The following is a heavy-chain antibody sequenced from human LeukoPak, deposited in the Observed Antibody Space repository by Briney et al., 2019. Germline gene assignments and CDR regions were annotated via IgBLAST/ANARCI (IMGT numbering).Heavy chain of an antibody. CDR2: INPNSGGT. Sequence: ASVKASCKASGYTFTGYYMHWVRQAPGQGLEWMGWINPNSGGTNYAQKFQGRVTMTRDTSISTAYMELSRLRSDDTAVYYCARPSSSWARYYFDYWGQGTLVTVSS. CDR1: GYTFTGYY. CDR3: ARPSSSWARYYFDY. V-gene: IGHV1-2*02. D-gene: IGHD6-13*01. J-gene: IGHJ4*02.